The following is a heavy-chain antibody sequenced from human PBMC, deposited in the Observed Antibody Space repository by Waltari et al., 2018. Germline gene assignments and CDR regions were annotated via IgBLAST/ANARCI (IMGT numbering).Heavy chain of an antibody. J-gene: IGHJ4*02. CDR1: GFSFRAYA. V-gene: IGHV3-23*01. Sequence: EVHLLESGGGLVQPGGSLRLSCATSGFSFRAYAMNWVRQAPGRGLQYVSTISDTGFSTYYADSVKGRFIISRDNSKNTVSLQMNDLRAEDTAIYYCARISSTATRDSWGRGTLVTVSS. D-gene: IGHD6-6*01. CDR2: ISDTGFST. CDR3: ARISSTATRDS.